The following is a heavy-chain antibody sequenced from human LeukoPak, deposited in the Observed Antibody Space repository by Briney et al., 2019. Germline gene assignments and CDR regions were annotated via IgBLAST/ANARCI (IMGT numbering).Heavy chain of an antibody. D-gene: IGHD4-17*01. Sequence: SETLSPTCTVSGGSISSSSYFWGWIRQPPGKGLEWIGSIYYSGSTYYNPSLKSRVTISVDTSKNQFSLKLSSVTAADTAVYYCARGVTVTRLFDYWGQGTLVTVSS. CDR2: IYYSGST. CDR3: ARGVTVTRLFDY. CDR1: GGSISSSSYF. J-gene: IGHJ4*02. V-gene: IGHV4-39*07.